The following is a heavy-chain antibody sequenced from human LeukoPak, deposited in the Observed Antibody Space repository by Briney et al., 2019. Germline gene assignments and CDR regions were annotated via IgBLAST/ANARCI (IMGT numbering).Heavy chain of an antibody. Sequence: PSETLSLTCTVSGGSISTYYWSWIRQPPGKGLEWIGYIYNSVTTNYNPSLKSRVTISVDTSRNQFSLRLTSVTAADTAVYYCARHADCGGDCYPPGMDVWDQGTTVTVSS. CDR3: ARHADCGGDCYPPGMDV. CDR1: GGSISTYY. D-gene: IGHD2-21*02. V-gene: IGHV4-59*08. CDR2: IYNSVTT. J-gene: IGHJ6*02.